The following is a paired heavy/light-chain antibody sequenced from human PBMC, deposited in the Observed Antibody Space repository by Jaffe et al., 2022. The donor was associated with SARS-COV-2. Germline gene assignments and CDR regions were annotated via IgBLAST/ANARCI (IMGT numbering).Light chain of an antibody. CDR2: EVS. Sequence: QSALTQPASVSGSPGQSITISCTGTSSDVGSYNLVSWYQQHPGKAPKLMIYEVSKRPSGVSNRFSGSKSGNTASLTISGLQAEDEADYYCCSYAGRHVVFGGGTKLTVL. CDR3: CSYAGRHVV. V-gene: IGLV2-23*02. CDR1: SSDVGSYNL. J-gene: IGLJ2*01.
Heavy chain of an antibody. CDR1: GFTFSDYY. CDR3: ARDIGSPDDY. CDR2: ISSSGSTI. D-gene: IGHD3-10*01. J-gene: IGHJ4*02. V-gene: IGHV3-11*01. Sequence: QVQLVESGGGLVKPGGSLRLSCAASGFTFSDYYMSWIRQAPGKGLEWVSYISSSGSTIYYADSVKGRFTISRDNAKNSLYLQMNSLRAEDTAVYYCARDIGSPDDYWGQGTLVTVSS.